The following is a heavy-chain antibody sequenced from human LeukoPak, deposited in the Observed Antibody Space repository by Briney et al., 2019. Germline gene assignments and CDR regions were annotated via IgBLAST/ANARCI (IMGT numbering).Heavy chain of an antibody. V-gene: IGHV3-23*01. CDR3: AKDPTLIQVWQTAVPEPYFDY. D-gene: IGHD5-18*01. CDR2: ISASSGTI. Sequence: GGSLRLSCAASGFTFSSYAMNWVRQSPGKGLEWVSAISASSGTIYYADSVRGRFTISRDNSKNTLYLQMNSLRAEDTAIYYCAKDPTLIQVWQTAVPEPYFDYWGQGALVTVSS. J-gene: IGHJ4*02. CDR1: GFTFSSYA.